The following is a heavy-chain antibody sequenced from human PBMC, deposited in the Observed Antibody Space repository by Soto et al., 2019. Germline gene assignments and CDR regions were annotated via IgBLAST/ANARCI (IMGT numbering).Heavy chain of an antibody. CDR3: ASCGVVAPYGMDV. CDR1: GGSISSSSYY. J-gene: IGHJ6*02. V-gene: IGHV4-39*01. CDR2: IYYSGST. D-gene: IGHD2-15*01. Sequence: QLQLQESGPGLVKPSETLSLTCTVSGGSISSSSYYWGWIRQPPGKGLEWIGSIYYSGSTYYNPSLKSRVTISVDTSKNQCSLKLSSVTAADTAVYYCASCGVVAPYGMDVWGQGTTVTVSS.